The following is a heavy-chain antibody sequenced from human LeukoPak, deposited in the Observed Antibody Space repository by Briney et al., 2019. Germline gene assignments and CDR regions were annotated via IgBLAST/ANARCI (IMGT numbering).Heavy chain of an antibody. V-gene: IGHV4-4*02. D-gene: IGHD6-19*01. J-gene: IGHJ4*02. CDR1: GGSIYSQNW. Sequence: PSETLSLTCAVSGGSIYSQNWWSWVRQPPGKGLEWIGEVFQRGSTNYDPSLKTRVTISVDKSRNQFSLTLSSATAADTAVYYCASYMIVPGTRGFDNWGQGTLVTVSS. CDR3: ASYMIVPGTRGFDN. CDR2: VFQRGST.